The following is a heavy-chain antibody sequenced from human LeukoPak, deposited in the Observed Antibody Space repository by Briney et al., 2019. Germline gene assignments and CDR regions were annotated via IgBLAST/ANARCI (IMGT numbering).Heavy chain of an antibody. Sequence: GGSLRLSCAASGFTFSSYWMSWVRQAPGKGLEWVANIKQDGSEKYYVDSVKGRFTISRDNAKNSLYLQTNSLRAEDTAVYYRARDRWDWLVLVDYFDYWGQGTLVTVSS. V-gene: IGHV3-7*01. CDR2: IKQDGSEK. CDR1: GFTFSSYW. J-gene: IGHJ4*02. D-gene: IGHD3/OR15-3a*01. CDR3: ARDRWDWLVLVDYFDY.